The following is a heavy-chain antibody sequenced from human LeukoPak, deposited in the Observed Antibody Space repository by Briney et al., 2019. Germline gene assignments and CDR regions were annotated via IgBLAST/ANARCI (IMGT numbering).Heavy chain of an antibody. CDR1: GFTFSSYG. J-gene: IGHJ4*02. Sequence: GGSLRLSCAASGFTFSSYGMHWVRQAPGKGLEWVAVIWYDGSKKYYADSVKGRFTISRDNSKNTLYLQMNSLRAEDTAVYYCARQTMLVGYANGLGFNYWGEGTLVTVSS. D-gene: IGHD2-2*01. CDR2: IWYDGSKK. V-gene: IGHV3-33*01. CDR3: ARQTMLVGYANGLGFNY.